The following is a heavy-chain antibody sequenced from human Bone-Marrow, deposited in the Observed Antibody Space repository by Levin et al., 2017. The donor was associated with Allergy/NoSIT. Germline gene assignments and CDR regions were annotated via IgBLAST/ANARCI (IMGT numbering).Heavy chain of an antibody. CDR1: GFTFSNYE. D-gene: IGHD3-10*01. CDR3: ARDRTGGGVFDY. CDR2: ISLSGTTK. Sequence: GESLKISCAASGFTFSNYEMNWVRQAPGKGLAWISYISLSGTTKYYGDSVKGRFTISRDNAKNLMYLQMNSLTAEDTAVYYCARDRTGGGVFDYWGQGVLVIVSS. V-gene: IGHV3-48*03. J-gene: IGHJ4*02.